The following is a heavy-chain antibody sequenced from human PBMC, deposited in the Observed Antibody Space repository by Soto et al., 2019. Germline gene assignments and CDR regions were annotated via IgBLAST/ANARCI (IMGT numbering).Heavy chain of an antibody. Sequence: QVQLQESGPGLVKPSETLSLTCTVSGGSISSYYWSWIRQPPGKGLEWIGYIYYSGSTNYNPSLNSGVTISVDTSKNQCSLKLNSMTAADTAVYYCARHNYGSGSTYFDYWGQGTLVTVSS. CDR1: GGSISSYY. V-gene: IGHV4-59*08. CDR3: ARHNYGSGSTYFDY. D-gene: IGHD3-10*01. CDR2: IYYSGST. J-gene: IGHJ4*02.